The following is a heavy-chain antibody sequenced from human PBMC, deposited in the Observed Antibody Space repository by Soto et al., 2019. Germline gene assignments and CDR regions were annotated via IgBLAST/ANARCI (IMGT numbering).Heavy chain of an antibody. CDR2: ISGSGGST. Sequence: TGGSLRLSCAASGFTFSSYAMSWVRQAPGKGLEWVSAISGSGGSTYYADSVKGRFTISRDNSKNTLYLQMNSLRAEDTAVYYCAKDLPRATVTTLHYYYGMDVWGQGTTVTVSS. CDR3: AKDLPRATVTTLHYYYGMDV. CDR1: GFTFSSYA. D-gene: IGHD4-17*01. V-gene: IGHV3-23*01. J-gene: IGHJ6*02.